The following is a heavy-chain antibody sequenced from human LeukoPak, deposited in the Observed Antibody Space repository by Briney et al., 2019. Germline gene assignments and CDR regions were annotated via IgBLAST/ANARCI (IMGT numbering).Heavy chain of an antibody. D-gene: IGHD1-1*01. CDR1: GGSVSSTTYY. CDR3: AQSLGSGNWIGNWFDP. CDR2: IYYTGRT. J-gene: IGHJ5*02. V-gene: IGHV4-39*01. Sequence: PSETLSLTCTVSGGSVSSTTYYWSWIRQPPGKGLEWTGTIYYTGRTYYNPSLESRLTISVDTSKNQFSLKLTSVTAADTAIYYCAQSLGSGNWIGNWFDPWGQGTLVTVSS.